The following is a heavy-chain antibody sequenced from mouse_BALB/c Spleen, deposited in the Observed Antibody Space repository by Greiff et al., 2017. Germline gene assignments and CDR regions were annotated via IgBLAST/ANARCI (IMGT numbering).Heavy chain of an antibody. J-gene: IGHJ4*01. D-gene: IGHD2-14*01. CDR1: GDSITSGY. V-gene: IGHV3-8*02. Sequence: VQLKESGPSLVKPSQTLSLTCSVTGDSITSGYWHWIRKFPGNKLEYMGYISYSGSTYYNPSLKSRITITRDTSKNQYYLQLNSVTTEDTATYYCARGYRYDGAMDYWGQGTSVTVSS. CDR3: ARGYRYDGAMDY. CDR2: ISYSGST.